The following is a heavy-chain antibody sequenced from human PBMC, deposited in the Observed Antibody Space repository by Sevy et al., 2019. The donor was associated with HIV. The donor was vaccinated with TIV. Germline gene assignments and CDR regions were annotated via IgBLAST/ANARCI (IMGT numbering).Heavy chain of an antibody. Sequence: GGSLRLACAASGFTFSSYGMHWVRQAPGKGLEWVAVISYDGSNKYYADSVKGRFTISRDNSKNTLYLQMNSLRAEDTAVYYCAKDLDYWGQGTLVTVSS. V-gene: IGHV3-30*18. CDR2: ISYDGSNK. J-gene: IGHJ4*02. CDR3: AKDLDY. CDR1: GFTFSSYG.